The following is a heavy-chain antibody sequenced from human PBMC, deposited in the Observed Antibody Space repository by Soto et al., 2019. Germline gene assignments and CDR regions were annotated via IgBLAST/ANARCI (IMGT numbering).Heavy chain of an antibody. CDR1: GGSISSYY. V-gene: IGHV4-59*01. J-gene: IGHJ4*02. D-gene: IGHD3-22*01. Sequence: SETLSHTCTVSGGSISSYYWSWIRQPPGKGLEWIGYIYYSGSTNYNPSLKSRVTISVDTSKNQFSLKLSSVTAADTAVYYCAREFHDSSGYSVTPIPYFDYWGQGTLVTVS. CDR2: IYYSGST. CDR3: AREFHDSSGYSVTPIPYFDY.